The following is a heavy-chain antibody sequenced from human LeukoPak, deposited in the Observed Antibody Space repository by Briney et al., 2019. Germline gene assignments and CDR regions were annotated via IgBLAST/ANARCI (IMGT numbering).Heavy chain of an antibody. CDR1: GFTFSSYA. J-gene: IGHJ4*02. V-gene: IGHV3-23*01. Sequence: GGSLRLSCAASGFTFSSYAMSWVRQAPGKGLEWVSAISGSGGSTYYADSVKGRFTISRDNSKNTLYLQMNSLRAEDTAVYYCAKGQTRTLAVAGTFDYWGQGTLVTVSS. D-gene: IGHD6-19*01. CDR2: ISGSGGST. CDR3: AKGQTRTLAVAGTFDY.